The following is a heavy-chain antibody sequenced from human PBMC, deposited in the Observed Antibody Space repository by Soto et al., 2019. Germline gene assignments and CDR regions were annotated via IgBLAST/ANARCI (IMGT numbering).Heavy chain of an antibody. CDR1: GFTFGDYA. CDR2: IRSKAYGGTT. J-gene: IGHJ4*02. Sequence: PGGSLRLSCTASGFTFGDYAMSWFRHSPGKWLEWVGFIRSKAYGGTTEYAASVKGRFTISRDDSKSIAYLQMNSLKTEDTAVYYCTRVENLGANRYRSRPYFDYLGQGTLVIVSS. CDR3: TRVENLGANRYRSRPYFDY. V-gene: IGHV3-49*03. D-gene: IGHD5-18*01.